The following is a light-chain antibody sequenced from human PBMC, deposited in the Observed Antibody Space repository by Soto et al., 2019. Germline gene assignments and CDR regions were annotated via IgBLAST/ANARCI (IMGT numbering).Light chain of an antibody. V-gene: IGLV1-44*01. CDR1: SSNVGRHT. Sequence: QSVLTPPHSASGTPGQRGTLSCFGSSSNVGRHTVNWYQQLPGTAPKLLIYKNNQRPSGIPDRFSGSKSVTSASLAISGLQSEYEADYYCAAWDESPNGPVFGGGTKVTFL. CDR2: KNN. J-gene: IGLJ3*02. CDR3: AAWDESPNGPV.